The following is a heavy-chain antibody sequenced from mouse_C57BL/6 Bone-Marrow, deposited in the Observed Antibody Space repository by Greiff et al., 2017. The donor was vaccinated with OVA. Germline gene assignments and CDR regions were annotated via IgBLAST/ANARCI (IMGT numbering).Heavy chain of an antibody. CDR3: AITTVVATGDY. D-gene: IGHD1-1*01. CDR2: IDPSDSYT. J-gene: IGHJ2*01. Sequence: VQLQQPGAELVRPGTSVKLSCKASGYTFTSYWMHWVKQRPGQGLEWIGVIDPSDSYTNYNQKFKGKATLTVDTSSSTAYMQLSSLTSEDSAVYYCAITTVVATGDYWGQGTTLTVSS. V-gene: IGHV1-59*01. CDR1: GYTFTSYW.